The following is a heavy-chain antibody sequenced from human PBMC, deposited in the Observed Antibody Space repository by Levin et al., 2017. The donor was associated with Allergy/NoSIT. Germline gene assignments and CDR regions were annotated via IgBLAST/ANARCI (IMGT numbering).Heavy chain of an antibody. CDR1: GYSFSSYW. J-gene: IGHJ1*01. D-gene: IGHD1-26*01. V-gene: IGHV5-51*01. CDR3: ARHSSDGTYFQH. CDR2: IYPGDSDT. Sequence: GGSLRLSCKGSGYSFSSYWIGWVRQMPGKGLEWMGIIYPGDSDTRYSPSFQGQVTISADKSISTAYLQWSSLEASDTAMYYCARHSSDGTYFQHWGQGTLVTVSS.